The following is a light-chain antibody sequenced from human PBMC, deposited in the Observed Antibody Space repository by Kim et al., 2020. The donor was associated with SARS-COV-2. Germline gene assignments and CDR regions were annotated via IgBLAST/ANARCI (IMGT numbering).Light chain of an antibody. Sequence: LAPGERATLSCRASHSVSSSYLAWYQQKPGQAPRLLIYGASSRATGIPDRFSGSGSGTDFTLTISRLEPEDFAVYYCQQYGSSPGTFGQGTKLEIK. CDR3: QQYGSSPGT. J-gene: IGKJ2*02. CDR1: HSVSSSY. V-gene: IGKV3-20*01. CDR2: GAS.